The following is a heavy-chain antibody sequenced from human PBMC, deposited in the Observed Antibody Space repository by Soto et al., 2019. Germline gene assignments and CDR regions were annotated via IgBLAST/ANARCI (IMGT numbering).Heavy chain of an antibody. D-gene: IGHD3-22*01. V-gene: IGHV2-70*01. CDR3: APSLNYYDTSAYYSWGAFDI. J-gene: IGHJ3*02. Sequence: SGPTLVNPTQTLTLTCTFSGFSLSTSGMCVSWIRQPPGKALEWLALIDWDDDKYYSTSLKTRLTISKDTSKNQVVLTMTNMDPVGTATYYCAPSLNYYDTSAYYSWGAFDIWGQGTMVTVSS. CDR1: GFSLSTSGMC. CDR2: IDWDDDK.